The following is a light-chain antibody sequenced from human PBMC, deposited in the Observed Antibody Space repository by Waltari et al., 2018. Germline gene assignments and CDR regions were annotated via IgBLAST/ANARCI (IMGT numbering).Light chain of an antibody. CDR2: EVN. J-gene: IGLJ1*01. CDR3: SSYAGSSTPLYV. V-gene: IGLV2-8*01. CDR1: SSDVGGYNY. Sequence: QSALTQPPSASGSPGQSVTISCTGTSSDVGGYNYVPWYQQHPGKAPKIMIYEVNKRPSGVPDRFSGSKSGNTASLTVSGLQAEDEADYYCSSYAGSSTPLYVFGTGTKVTVL.